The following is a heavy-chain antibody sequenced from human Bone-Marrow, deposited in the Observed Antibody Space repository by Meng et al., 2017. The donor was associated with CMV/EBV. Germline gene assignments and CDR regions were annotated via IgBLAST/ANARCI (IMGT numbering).Heavy chain of an antibody. CDR3: ARDSRVLRFLEWLLPYYYYYGMDV. Sequence: GESLKISCAASGFSFSSYWMSWVRQAPGKGLEWVANIKQDGSEKYYVDSVKGRFTISRDNAKNSLYLQMNSLRAEDTAVYYCARDSRVLRFLEWLLPYYYYYGMDVWGQGTTVPVSS. V-gene: IGHV3-7*01. D-gene: IGHD3-3*01. J-gene: IGHJ6*01. CDR1: GFSFSSYW. CDR2: IKQDGSEK.